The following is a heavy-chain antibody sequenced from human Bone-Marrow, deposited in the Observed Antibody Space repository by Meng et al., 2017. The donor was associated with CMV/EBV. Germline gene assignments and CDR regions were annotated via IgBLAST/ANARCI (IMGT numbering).Heavy chain of an antibody. D-gene: IGHD3-22*01. V-gene: IGHV3-30*04. CDR2: ISYDGSNK. CDR1: GFTFSSYA. J-gene: IGHJ4*02. CDR3: ARVGRDYDSSGYLDYFDY. Sequence: GGSLRLSCAGSGFTFSSYAMHWVRQAPGKGLEWVAVISYDGSNKYYADSVKGRFTISRVNSKNTLYLQMNSLRVEDTAVYYCARVGRDYDSSGYLDYFDYWGQGTLVTVSS.